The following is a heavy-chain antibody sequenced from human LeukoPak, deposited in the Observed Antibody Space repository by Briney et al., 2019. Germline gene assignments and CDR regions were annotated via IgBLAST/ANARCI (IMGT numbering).Heavy chain of an antibody. CDR1: GFTFDDYA. V-gene: IGHV3-9*01. J-gene: IGHJ4*02. CDR2: ISWNSGSI. CDR3: ARRAGAYSHPYDY. D-gene: IGHD4/OR15-4a*01. Sequence: GGSLRLSCAASGFTFDDYAMHWVRQAPGKGLEGVSGISWNSGSIGYADSVKGRFTISRDNAKNSLYPQMNSLRAEDTALYYCARRAGAYSHPYDYWGQGTLVTVSS.